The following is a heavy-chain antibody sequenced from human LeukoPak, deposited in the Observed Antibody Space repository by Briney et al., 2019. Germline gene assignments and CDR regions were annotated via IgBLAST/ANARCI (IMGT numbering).Heavy chain of an antibody. CDR1: GFTFNDYY. V-gene: IGHV3-11*01. D-gene: IGHD6-13*01. Sequence: GGSLRLSCAASGFTFNDYYMSWVRQAPGKGLEWVSYISGNGITIYYADSVKGRFTISRDNAKNSLYLQMNSLRAEDTAVYYCARAGQQLSLLLFFDWGQGTLVTVSS. CDR2: ISGNGITI. J-gene: IGHJ4*02. CDR3: ARAGQQLSLLLFFD.